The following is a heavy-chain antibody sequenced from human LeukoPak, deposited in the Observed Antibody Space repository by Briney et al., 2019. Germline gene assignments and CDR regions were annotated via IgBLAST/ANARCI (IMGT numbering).Heavy chain of an antibody. CDR3: AIFSGNYYKDYFDY. Sequence: ASVKVSCKASGYTFTGYYMHWVRQAHGQGLGWMGWINPNSGGTNYAQKFQGRVTMTRDTSISTAYMELSRLRSDDTAVYYCAIFSGNYYKDYFDYWGQGTLVTVSS. CDR2: INPNSGGT. V-gene: IGHV1-2*02. CDR1: GYTFTGYY. J-gene: IGHJ4*02. D-gene: IGHD3-10*01.